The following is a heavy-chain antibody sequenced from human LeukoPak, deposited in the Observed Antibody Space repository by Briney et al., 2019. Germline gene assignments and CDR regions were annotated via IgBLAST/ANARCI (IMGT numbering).Heavy chain of an antibody. CDR2: ISYDGNNR. Sequence: GGSLRLSCAASRFTFSSYGMHWVRQAPGKGLEWVAVISYDGNNRYYADSVKGRFTISRYNSKNTLYLQMNSLRAEVTAVYYCAKVKGEVIGAFDIWGQGTMVTVSS. D-gene: IGHD3-16*01. J-gene: IGHJ3*02. V-gene: IGHV3-30*18. CDR3: AKVKGEVIGAFDI. CDR1: RFTFSSYG.